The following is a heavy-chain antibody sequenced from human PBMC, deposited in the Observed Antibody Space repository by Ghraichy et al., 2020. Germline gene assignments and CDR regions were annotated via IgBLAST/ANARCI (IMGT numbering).Heavy chain of an antibody. J-gene: IGHJ3*02. CDR3: ARRGAVGGFYAFDI. CDR2: IYYSGST. V-gene: IGHV4-59*08. Sequence: SETLSLTCTVSAGSISNYYWSWIRQPPGKGLEWIGYIYYSGSTNQNPSLQSRVTISLDKPKNQFSLRLSSVTAADTAVYYCARRGAVGGFYAFDIWGQGTMVTVSS. CDR1: AGSISNYY. D-gene: IGHD6-13*01.